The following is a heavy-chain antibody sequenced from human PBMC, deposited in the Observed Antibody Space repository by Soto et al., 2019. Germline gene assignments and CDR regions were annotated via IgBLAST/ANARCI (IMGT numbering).Heavy chain of an antibody. J-gene: IGHJ4*02. CDR3: ARAPGDLLNYFEY. CDR2: IYHSGST. D-gene: IGHD7-27*01. V-gene: IGHV4-38-2*01. CDR1: GYSISSGYY. Sequence: SETLSLTCAVSGYSISSGYYWGWIRQPPGKGLEWIGSIYHSGSTYYNPSLKSRVTISLDTSKNQFSLKLSSVTAADTAVYYCARAPGDLLNYFEYWGPGLLVTVS.